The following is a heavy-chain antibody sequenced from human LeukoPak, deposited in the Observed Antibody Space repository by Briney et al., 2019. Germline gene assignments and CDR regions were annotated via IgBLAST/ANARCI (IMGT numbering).Heavy chain of an antibody. CDR2: ISGSGGST. Sequence: GGSLRLSCAASGFTFSSYAMSWVRQAPGKGLEWDSAISGSGGSTYYADSVKGRFTISRDNSKNTLYLQMNSLRAEDTAVYYCARLSSGSSPAADYWGQGTLVTVSS. V-gene: IGHV3-23*01. D-gene: IGHD1-26*01. J-gene: IGHJ4*02. CDR3: ARLSSGSSPAADY. CDR1: GFTFSSYA.